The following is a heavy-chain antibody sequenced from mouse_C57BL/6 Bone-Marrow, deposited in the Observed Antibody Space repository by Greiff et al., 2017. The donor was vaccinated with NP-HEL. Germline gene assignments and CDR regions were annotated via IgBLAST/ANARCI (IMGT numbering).Heavy chain of an antibody. J-gene: IGHJ2*01. CDR1: GYTFTSYW. D-gene: IGHD1-1*01. CDR3: ARITTVVAGDY. CDR2: IDPSDSET. Sequence: VQLQQPGAELVRPGSSVKLSCKASGYTFTSYWMHWVKQRPIQGLEWIGNIDPSDSETHYNQKFKDKATLTVDKSSSTAYMQLSSLTSEDSAVYYCARITTVVAGDYWGQGTTLTVS. V-gene: IGHV1-52*01.